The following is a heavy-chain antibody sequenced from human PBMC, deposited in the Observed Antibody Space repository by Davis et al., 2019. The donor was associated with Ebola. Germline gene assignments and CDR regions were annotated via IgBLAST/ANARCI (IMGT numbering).Heavy chain of an antibody. J-gene: IGHJ4*02. D-gene: IGHD1-14*01. CDR2: IHPSGST. CDR3: AKGRDAQKTGY. V-gene: IGHV4-34*01. CDR1: GGSSSGYY. Sequence: SETLSPTCAVYGGSSSGYYWSWIRQPPGKGLEWIGEIHPSGSTDYNPSLKGRVTISVDTSKNQFSLKLTSVTAADTALYYCAKGRDAQKTGYWGQGTLVTVSS.